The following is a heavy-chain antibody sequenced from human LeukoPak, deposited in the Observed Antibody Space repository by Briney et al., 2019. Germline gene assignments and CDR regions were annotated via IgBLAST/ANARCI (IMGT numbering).Heavy chain of an antibody. V-gene: IGHV3-23*01. CDR1: GFTFRNCA. CDR3: AKHVSGSLFYFDY. CDR2: ISGTGYNT. D-gene: IGHD3-10*01. Sequence: GGSLRLSCAASGFTFRNCAMSWVRQAPGRGLEWVSGISGTGYNTYYADSVKGRFTISRDNSKNTLYLQMNSLGAEDTAVYYCAKHVSGSLFYFDYWGQRTLVTVSS. J-gene: IGHJ4*02.